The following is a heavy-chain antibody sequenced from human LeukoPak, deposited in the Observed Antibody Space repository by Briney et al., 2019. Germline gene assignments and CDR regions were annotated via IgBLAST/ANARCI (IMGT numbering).Heavy chain of an antibody. J-gene: IGHJ4*02. CDR3: ASGGYCGGDCYSDY. CDR2: IIPIFGTA. Sequence: ASVKVSCKASGGTFSSYAISWVRQAPGQGLEWMGGIIPIFGTANYAQKFQGRVTITADESTSTAYMELSSLRSEDTAVYYCASGGYCGGDCYSDYWGQGTLVTVSS. CDR1: GGTFSSYA. D-gene: IGHD2-21*02. V-gene: IGHV1-69*13.